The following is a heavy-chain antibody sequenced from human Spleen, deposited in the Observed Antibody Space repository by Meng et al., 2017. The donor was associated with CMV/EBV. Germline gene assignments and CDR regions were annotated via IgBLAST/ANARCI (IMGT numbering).Heavy chain of an antibody. V-gene: IGHV4-31*03. CDR2: IYYSGST. D-gene: IGHD3-3*01. Sequence: SETLSLTCTVFGGSISSGGHYWSWIRQLPGKGLDWIGNIYYSGSTYYNPSLKSRVTLSIDTSKNHFSLKLRYVTAADTAVYYCARGGSFWSGSSVFNPYYYYGMDVWGPGTTVTVSS. J-gene: IGHJ6*02. CDR1: GGSISSGGHY. CDR3: ARGGSFWSGSSVFNPYYYYGMDV.